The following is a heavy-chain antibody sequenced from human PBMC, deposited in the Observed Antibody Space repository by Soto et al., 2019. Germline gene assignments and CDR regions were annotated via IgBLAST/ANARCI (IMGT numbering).Heavy chain of an antibody. CDR2: ISAYNGNT. J-gene: IGHJ4*02. V-gene: IGHV1-18*01. Sequence: ASVTVSCKASVYTFTSYGISWVRQAPGQGLEWMGWISAYNGNTNYAQKLQGSVTMTTDTSTSTAYMELRSLRSDDTAVYYCARFALYDILTGPLFDYWGQGTLVTVSS. CDR1: VYTFTSYG. D-gene: IGHD3-9*01. CDR3: ARFALYDILTGPLFDY.